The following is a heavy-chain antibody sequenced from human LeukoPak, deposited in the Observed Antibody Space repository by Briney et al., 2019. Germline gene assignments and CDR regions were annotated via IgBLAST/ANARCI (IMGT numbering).Heavy chain of an antibody. CDR2: IYTSGNT. J-gene: IGHJ4*02. D-gene: IGHD2/OR15-2a*01. CDR3: AVDNRDF. CDR1: GASVGDYY. Sequence: PSETLSLTCTVSGASVGDYYWSWIRQAAGKGLEWLGRIYTSGNTIYNPSLQSRVTISVDVSKNPFSLRLISMTAADTGIYYCAVDNRDFWGQRTLVTVSS. V-gene: IGHV4-4*07.